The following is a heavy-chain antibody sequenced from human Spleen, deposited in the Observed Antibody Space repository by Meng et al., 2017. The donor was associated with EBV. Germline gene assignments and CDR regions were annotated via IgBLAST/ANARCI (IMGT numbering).Heavy chain of an antibody. CDR2: THHGGNT. Sequence: QLQESGPGLVKPSQTLSLTFVVSGGSITRTNWWSWVRQPPGKGLEWIGETHHGGNTNYNTSLQSRVIISVDKSKSQFSLQLTSVTAADTALYYCASHLLTPGTRGFDHWGPGILVTASS. J-gene: IGHJ4*02. CDR3: ASHLLTPGTRGFDH. V-gene: IGHV4-4*02. D-gene: IGHD6-13*01. CDR1: GGSITRTNW.